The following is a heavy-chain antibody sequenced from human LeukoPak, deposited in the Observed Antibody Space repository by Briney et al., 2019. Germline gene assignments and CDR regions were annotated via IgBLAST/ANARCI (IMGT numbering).Heavy chain of an antibody. Sequence: SETLSLTCAVYGGSFSGYYWSWIRQPPGKGLEWIGYIYYSGSTNYNPSLKSRVTISVDTSKNQFSLKLSSVTAADTAVYYCARGRYYDSSGYYEVHAFDIWGQGTMVTVSS. D-gene: IGHD3-22*01. V-gene: IGHV4-59*01. CDR3: ARGRYYDSSGYYEVHAFDI. CDR1: GGSFSGYY. CDR2: IYYSGST. J-gene: IGHJ3*02.